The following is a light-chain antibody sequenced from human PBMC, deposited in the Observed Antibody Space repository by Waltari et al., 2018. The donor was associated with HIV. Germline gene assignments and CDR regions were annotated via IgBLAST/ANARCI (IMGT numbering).Light chain of an antibody. V-gene: IGLV1-44*01. CDR3: AAWDDSLNAWV. CDR2: SNN. J-gene: IGLJ3*02. CDR1: SSNIGSNS. Sequence: QSVLTQPPSASGTPGQRVTISCSGSSSNIGSNSVYWYQQLPGTAPKLLIYSNNQRPSWVPDRISGSKSGTSASLAISGLQSVDEADYYCAAWDDSLNAWVFGGGTKLTVL.